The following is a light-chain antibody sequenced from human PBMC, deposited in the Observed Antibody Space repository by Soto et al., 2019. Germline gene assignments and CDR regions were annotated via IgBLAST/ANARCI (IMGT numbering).Light chain of an antibody. CDR3: AAWDGSHWV. CDR2: DVS. Sequence: QSALTQPASVSGSPGQSITISCTGTSSDVGGYKYVSWYQQYLGKAPKLMIYDVSNRPSGVSSRFSGSKSGNTASLTISGLRSEDEAVYSCAAWDGSHWVFGGGTKLTVL. V-gene: IGLV2-14*03. J-gene: IGLJ3*02. CDR1: SSDVGGYKY.